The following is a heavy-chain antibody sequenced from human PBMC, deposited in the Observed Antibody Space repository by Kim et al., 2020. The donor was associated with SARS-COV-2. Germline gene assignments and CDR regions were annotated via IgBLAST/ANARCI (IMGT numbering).Heavy chain of an antibody. CDR1: GGSFSGYY. D-gene: IGHD6-13*01. CDR2: INHSGST. J-gene: IGHJ4*02. Sequence: SETLSLTCAVYGGSFSGYYWSWIRQPPGKGLEWIGEINHSGSTNYNQSLKSRVTISVDTSKNQFSLKLSSVTAADTAVYYCARASFSSSFYEDYWGQGTLVTVSS. CDR3: ARASFSSSFYEDY. V-gene: IGHV4-34*01.